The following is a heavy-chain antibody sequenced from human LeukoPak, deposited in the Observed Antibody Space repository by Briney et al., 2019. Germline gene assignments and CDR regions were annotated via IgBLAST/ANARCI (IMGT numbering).Heavy chain of an antibody. CDR1: GGSISSSSYY. Sequence: SETLSLTCTVSGGSISSSSYYWGWIRQPPGKGLEWIGSIYYSGSTYYNPSLKSRVTISVDTSKNQFSLKLSSVTAADTAVYYCARDLPIHHYYDSSGYSGVFDIWGQGTMVTVSS. J-gene: IGHJ3*02. V-gene: IGHV4-39*07. D-gene: IGHD3-22*01. CDR2: IYYSGST. CDR3: ARDLPIHHYYDSSGYSGVFDI.